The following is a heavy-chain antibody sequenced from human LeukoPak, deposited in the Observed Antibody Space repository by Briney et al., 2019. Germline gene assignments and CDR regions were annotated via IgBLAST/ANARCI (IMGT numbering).Heavy chain of an antibody. CDR1: GFTFSSYW. CDR3: ARDMYYDFWSGHDDY. J-gene: IGHJ4*02. Sequence: GGSLRLSCAASGFTFSSYWMSWVRQAPGKGLEWVANIKQDGSEKYYADSVKGRFTISRDNAKNSLYLQMNSLRAEDTAVYYCARDMYYDFWSGHDDYWGQGTLVTVSS. CDR2: IKQDGSEK. D-gene: IGHD3-3*01. V-gene: IGHV3-7*01.